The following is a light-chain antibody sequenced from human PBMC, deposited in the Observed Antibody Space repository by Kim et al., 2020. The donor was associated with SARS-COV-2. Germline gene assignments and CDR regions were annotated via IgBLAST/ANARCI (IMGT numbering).Light chain of an antibody. J-gene: IGKJ2*01. CDR2: EVS. CDR3: MQGIPPYT. Sequence: GQPASNSCKSSQGRLHSDGRTHLYWYLQKPGQSPPLLIYEVSSRFSGVPDRLSGTGSGTDFTLMISRVAAEDVGTYYCMQGIPPYTFGQGTKLEI. CDR1: QGRLHSDGRTH. V-gene: IGKV2-29*02.